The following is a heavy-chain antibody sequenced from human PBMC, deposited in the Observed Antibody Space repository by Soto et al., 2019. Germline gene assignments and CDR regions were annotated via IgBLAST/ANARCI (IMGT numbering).Heavy chain of an antibody. CDR1: GYTFADYG. CDR3: ARCYCTVGSCYTCWHFDL. Sequence: QAQLVQSGAEVKKPGASVKVSCQAGGYTFADYGIRWVRQAPGQGLEWVGWIGPYNGNTNYAQNLQDSVTMTTDTSTNTAYMELRSLRSDDTALYYCARCYCTVGSCYTCWHFDLWGRGTLLTVSS. D-gene: IGHD2-15*01. CDR2: IGPYNGNT. J-gene: IGHJ2*01. V-gene: IGHV1-18*01.